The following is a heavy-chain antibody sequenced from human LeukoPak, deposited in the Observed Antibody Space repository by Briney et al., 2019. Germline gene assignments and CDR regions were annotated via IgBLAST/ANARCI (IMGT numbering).Heavy chain of an antibody. Sequence: GGSLRLSCAASGFTFSSYAMSWVRQAPGKGLEWVAVISYDGSNKYYADSVKGRFTISRDNSKNTLYLQMNSLRAEDTAVYYCARMDTATLHDYWGLGTLVTVSS. CDR2: ISYDGSNK. J-gene: IGHJ4*02. CDR3: ARMDTATLHDY. CDR1: GFTFSSYA. D-gene: IGHD5-18*01. V-gene: IGHV3-30-3*01.